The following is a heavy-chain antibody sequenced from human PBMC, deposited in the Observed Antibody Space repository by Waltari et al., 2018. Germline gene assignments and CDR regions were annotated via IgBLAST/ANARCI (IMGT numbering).Heavy chain of an antibody. Sequence: EVQLVESGGDLVQPGGSLRVSCAASGLSFSSYWMSWVRGAAGEGLGWVANKKENGSEKHDVDSVKGRFTISKDNAKNSIYLHMNSQRVEDTAVYYCVRVNRVTVARPSYFDQWGQGTLVSVSS. V-gene: IGHV3-7*01. CDR2: KKENGSEK. CDR1: GLSFSSYW. CDR3: VRVNRVTVARPSYFDQ. D-gene: IGHD6-6*01. J-gene: IGHJ4*02.